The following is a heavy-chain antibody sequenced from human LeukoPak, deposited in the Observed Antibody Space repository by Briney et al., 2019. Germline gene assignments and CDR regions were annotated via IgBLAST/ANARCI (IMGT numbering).Heavy chain of an antibody. CDR2: ISGSGGST. V-gene: IGHV3-23*01. Sequence: GGSLRLSCAASGFTFSSYWMSWVRQAPGKGLEWVSAISGSGGSTYYADSVKGRFTISRDNSKSTLYLQMNSLRAEDTAVYYCAKGRGQLGGYYYYGMDVWGQGTTVTVSS. CDR3: AKGRGQLGGYYYYGMDV. J-gene: IGHJ6*02. CDR1: GFTFSSYW. D-gene: IGHD6-6*01.